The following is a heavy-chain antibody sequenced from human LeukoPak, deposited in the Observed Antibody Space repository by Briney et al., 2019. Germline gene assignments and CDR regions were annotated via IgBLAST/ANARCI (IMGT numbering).Heavy chain of an antibody. CDR1: GGSISSYY. V-gene: IGHV4-59*08. Sequence: SETLSLTCTVSGGSISSYYWSWVRQPPGKGLEWIGYIYYSGNTNYNPSLKSRLTMSADRSRSQFSLNLNSVTAADTAVYYCARINWNYFDYWGQGILVTVSS. J-gene: IGHJ4*02. CDR2: IYYSGNT. D-gene: IGHD1-1*01. CDR3: ARINWNYFDY.